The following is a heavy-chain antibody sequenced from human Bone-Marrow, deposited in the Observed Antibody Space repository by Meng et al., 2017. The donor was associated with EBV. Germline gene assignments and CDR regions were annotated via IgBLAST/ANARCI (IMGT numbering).Heavy chain of an antibody. D-gene: IGHD5-12*01. CDR2: INPNSGGT. CDR1: GYTFTGYY. Sequence: QVQAVQSGGGVKKPGASLEVSCNASGYTFTGYYIHWVRQAPGQGLEWVGWINPNSGGTNYAEKFQGRVTMTRDTSITTAFMELSSLKSDDTAVYYCAMGLATDFDYWGQGTLVTVSS. CDR3: AMGLATDFDY. V-gene: IGHV1-2*02. J-gene: IGHJ4*02.